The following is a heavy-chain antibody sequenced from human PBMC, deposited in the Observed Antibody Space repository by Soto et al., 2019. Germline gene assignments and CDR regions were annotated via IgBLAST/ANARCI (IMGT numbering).Heavy chain of an antibody. CDR2: IYPGDSDT. V-gene: IGHV5-51*01. CDR3: ARQGYSSGWYYYYGMDV. J-gene: IGHJ6*02. D-gene: IGHD6-19*01. Sequence: LGESLKISCKGSGYSFTSYWIGWVRQMPGKGLEWMGIIYPGDSDTRYSPSFQGQVTISADKSISTAYLQWSSLKALDTAMYYCARQGYSSGWYYYYGMDVWGQGTTVTVSS. CDR1: GYSFTSYW.